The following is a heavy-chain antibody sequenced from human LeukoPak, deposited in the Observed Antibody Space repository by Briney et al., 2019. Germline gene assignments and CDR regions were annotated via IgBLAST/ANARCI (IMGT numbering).Heavy chain of an antibody. D-gene: IGHD2-21*01. Sequence: GASVKVSCKASGYTFTSYYMHWVRQAPGQGLEWMGIINPSGGSTSYAQKFQGRVTMTEDTSTDTAYMELSSLRSEDTAVYYCATRKWLWQYYFDYWGQGTLVTVSS. CDR3: ATRKWLWQYYFDY. V-gene: IGHV1-46*01. CDR1: GYTFTSYY. CDR2: INPSGGST. J-gene: IGHJ4*02.